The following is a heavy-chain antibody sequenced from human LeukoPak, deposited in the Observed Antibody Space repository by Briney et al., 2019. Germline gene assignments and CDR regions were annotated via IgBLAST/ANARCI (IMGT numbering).Heavy chain of an antibody. CDR2: ISSSGSTI. V-gene: IGHV3-11*04. Sequence: PGGSLRLSCAASGFTFSDYYMSWIRQAPGKGLEWVSYISSSGSTIYYADSVKGRFTISRDNAKNSLYLQMNSLRAEDTAVYCCAGRQDELELPGYWGQGTLVTVSS. CDR3: AGRQDELELPGY. D-gene: IGHD1-7*01. CDR1: GFTFSDYY. J-gene: IGHJ4*02.